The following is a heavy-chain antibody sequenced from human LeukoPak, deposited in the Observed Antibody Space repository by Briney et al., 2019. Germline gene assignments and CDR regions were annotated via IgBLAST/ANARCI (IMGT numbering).Heavy chain of an antibody. D-gene: IGHD3-16*02. CDR2: INHSGST. Sequence: SETLSLTCAVYGGSFSGYYWSWIRQPPGKGLEWIGEINHSGSTNYNPSLKSRVTISVDRSKNQFSLRLSSVTAADTAVYYCARLPRDYVWGTYRPGAFDVWGQGTMVTVSS. CDR1: GGSFSGYY. CDR3: ARLPRDYVWGTYRPGAFDV. J-gene: IGHJ3*01. V-gene: IGHV4-34*01.